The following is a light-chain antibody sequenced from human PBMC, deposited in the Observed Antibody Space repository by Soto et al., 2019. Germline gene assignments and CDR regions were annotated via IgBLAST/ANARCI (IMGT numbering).Light chain of an antibody. V-gene: IGKV3-20*01. CDR3: QQYGSSLLWT. J-gene: IGKJ1*01. CDR2: GAS. Sequence: EIVLTQSPVTLSLSPGERATLSCRASQSINNYLAWYQQKPGQAPRLLIYGASSRATGIPDRFSGSGSGTDFTLTISRLEPEDFAVYYCQQYGSSLLWTFGQGTKVDIK. CDR1: QSINNY.